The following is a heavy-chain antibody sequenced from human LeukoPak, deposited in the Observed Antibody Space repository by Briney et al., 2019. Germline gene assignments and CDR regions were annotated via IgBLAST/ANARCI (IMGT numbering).Heavy chain of an antibody. CDR3: AKSVSSGTYSYFDY. Sequence: GGSLRLSCAASRFTFSSYAMSWVRQAPGKGPEWVSGISGSGGSTYYADSAKGQFTISRDNSKNTLYLQMNSLRAEDTAVYYCAKSVSSGTYSYFDYWGQGTLVTVSS. J-gene: IGHJ4*02. V-gene: IGHV3-23*01. CDR2: ISGSGGST. D-gene: IGHD1-26*01. CDR1: RFTFSSYA.